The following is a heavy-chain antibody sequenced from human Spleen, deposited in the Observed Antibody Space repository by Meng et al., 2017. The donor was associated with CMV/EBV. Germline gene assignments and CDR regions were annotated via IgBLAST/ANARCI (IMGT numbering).Heavy chain of an antibody. CDR3: ARDQSGVGGPNSYNGMDV. V-gene: IGHV4-59*13. J-gene: IGHJ6*02. CDR1: GGSINTDY. Sequence: SETLSLTCTVSGGSINTDYWTWIRNPPGKGLARIGYIYNSGTTNYNLSLESRVTISVDTSKNQFSLRLSSVTAADTDVYYWARDQSGVGGPNSYNGMDVWGQGTTVTVSS. D-gene: IGHD2-2*02. CDR2: IYNSGTT.